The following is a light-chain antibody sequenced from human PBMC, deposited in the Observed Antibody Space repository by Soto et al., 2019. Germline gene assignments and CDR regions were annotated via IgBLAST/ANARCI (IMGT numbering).Light chain of an antibody. CDR3: QSYDATNLV. CDR2: EDN. CDR1: SGSIASNY. Sequence: NFMLTQPHSVSASPGKTVIISCTRSSGSIASNYVQWYQQRPGSSPTTVIYEDNQRPSGVPDRFSGSIDSSSNSASLTISGLETEDEADYYCQSYDATNLVFGGGTKVTVL. V-gene: IGLV6-57*01. J-gene: IGLJ3*02.